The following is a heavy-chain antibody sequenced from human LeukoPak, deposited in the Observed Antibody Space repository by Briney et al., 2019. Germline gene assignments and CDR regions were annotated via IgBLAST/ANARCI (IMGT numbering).Heavy chain of an antibody. Sequence: SGGSLRLSCAASGFTVSSNYMSWVRQAPGKGLEWVSVIYSGGNTNYADSVKGRFTISRDNSKNTLYLQMNSLRPEDTAVYYCTRGGLGDYDFWSGYFWGQGTLVTVSS. J-gene: IGHJ4*02. CDR1: GFTVSSNY. CDR2: IYSGGNT. V-gene: IGHV3-66*02. CDR3: TRGGLGDYDFWSGYF. D-gene: IGHD3-3*01.